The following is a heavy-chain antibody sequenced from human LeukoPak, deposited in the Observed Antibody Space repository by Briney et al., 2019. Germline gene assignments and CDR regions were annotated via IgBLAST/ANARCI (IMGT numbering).Heavy chain of an antibody. J-gene: IGHJ6*02. V-gene: IGHV3-48*03. CDR2: ISSSGGTI. CDR1: GFTFSSYE. Sequence: PGGSLRLSCAASGFTFSSYEMNWVRQAPGKGLEWVSYISSSGGTIYYADSVKGRFTISRDNAKNSLYLQMNSLRAEDTAVYYCARGKVVAVAGGSAYGMDVWGQGTTVTVSS. D-gene: IGHD6-19*01. CDR3: ARGKVVAVAGGSAYGMDV.